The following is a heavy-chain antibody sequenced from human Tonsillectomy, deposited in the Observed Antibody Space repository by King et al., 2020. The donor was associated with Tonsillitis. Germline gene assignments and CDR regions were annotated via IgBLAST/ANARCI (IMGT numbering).Heavy chain of an antibody. Sequence: VQLVESGGDLVKPGGSLRLSCAASVFTFSNAWMNWVRQAPGKGLEWVGRIKSKTDGGTTDYAAPAKGRFTISRDDSKNTLYMQMNSLKTEDTAVYYCTVPRLWSSWPNYYYYYYMDVWGKGSTVTVSS. CDR2: IKSKTDGGTT. D-gene: IGHD6-13*01. J-gene: IGHJ6*03. CDR1: VFTFSNAW. V-gene: IGHV3-15*07. CDR3: TVPRLWSSWPNYYYYYYMDV.